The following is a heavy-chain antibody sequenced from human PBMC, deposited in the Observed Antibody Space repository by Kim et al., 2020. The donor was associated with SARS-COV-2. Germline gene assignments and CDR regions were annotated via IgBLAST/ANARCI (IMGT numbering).Heavy chain of an antibody. CDR2: INAYNGNT. J-gene: IGHJ4*02. CDR3: ARDGYYDSSGYRIARFVG. D-gene: IGHD3-22*01. Sequence: ASVKVSCKASGYTFTSYGISWVRQAPGQGLEWMGWINAYNGNTNCAQKLQGRVTMTTDTSTSTAYMELRSLRSDDTAVYYCARDGYYDSSGYRIARFVGCGQGTLVTVSS. V-gene: IGHV1-18*01. CDR1: GYTFTSYG.